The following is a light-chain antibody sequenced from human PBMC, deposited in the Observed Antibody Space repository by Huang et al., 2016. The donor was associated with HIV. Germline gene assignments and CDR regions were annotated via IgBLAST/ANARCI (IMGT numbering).Light chain of an antibody. CDR2: DAS. Sequence: EIVLTQSPATLSLSPGERATLSCGASPSLSSSYLAWYQQKPGLAPRLLIYDASNRATGIPDRFSGSGSGTDFTLTISRLEPEDFAVDYCQQYGSSPLTFGGGTKVEIK. CDR3: QQYGSSPLT. J-gene: IGKJ4*01. V-gene: IGKV3D-20*01. CDR1: PSLSSSY.